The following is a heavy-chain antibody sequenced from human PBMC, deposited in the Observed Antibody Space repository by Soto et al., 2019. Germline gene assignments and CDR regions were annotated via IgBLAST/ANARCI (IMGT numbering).Heavy chain of an antibody. V-gene: IGHV4-31*03. J-gene: IGHJ5*02. Sequence: QVQLQESGPGLVKPSQTLSLTCTVSGRSVSSGGYYWTWIRQHPGRGLGWIGYIYHIGSPYYNPSLESRVTISLDTSKNQFSLNLTSVTAADTAIYYCVRDRAMDSSGHWFDTWGQGTLVSVSS. CDR3: VRDRAMDSSGHWFDT. CDR2: IYHIGSP. CDR1: GRSVSSGGYY. D-gene: IGHD3-22*01.